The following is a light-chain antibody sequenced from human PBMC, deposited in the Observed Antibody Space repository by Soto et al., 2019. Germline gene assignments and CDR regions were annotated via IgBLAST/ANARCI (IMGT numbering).Light chain of an antibody. CDR1: QNVSSN. CDR2: GAS. J-gene: IGKJ5*01. CDR3: QQYVISVT. Sequence: EIVMTQSPATLSVSPGARATLSCRASQNVSSNLAWYRQIPGQAPRLLIYGASNRATGIPERFSGSGSGTDLTLTIGRLEPQDSAMYYCQQYVISVTFGQGTRLEIK. V-gene: IGKV3-20*01.